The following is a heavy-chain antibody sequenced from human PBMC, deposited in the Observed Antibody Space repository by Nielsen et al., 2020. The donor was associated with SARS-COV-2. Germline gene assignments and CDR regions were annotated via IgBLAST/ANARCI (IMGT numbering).Heavy chain of an antibody. CDR2: ISYDGSNK. CDR1: GFTFSSYG. Sequence: GGSLRLSCAASGFTFSSYGMHWVRQAPGKGLEWVAVISYDGSNKYYADSVKGRFTISRDNSKNTLYLQMNSLRAEDTAVYYCAKDLNSGSYYGLIDYWGQGTLVTVSS. J-gene: IGHJ4*02. V-gene: IGHV3-30*18. D-gene: IGHD1-26*01. CDR3: AKDLNSGSYYGLIDY.